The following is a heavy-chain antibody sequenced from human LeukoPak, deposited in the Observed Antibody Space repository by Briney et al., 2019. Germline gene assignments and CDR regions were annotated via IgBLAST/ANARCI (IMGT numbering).Heavy chain of an antibody. CDR3: TKGQDGSYYRGYFDY. CDR2: ISWSSGNI. J-gene: IGHJ4*02. D-gene: IGHD1-26*01. Sequence: GGSLRLSCAASGFTFSSYGMSWVRQAPGKGLEWVSGISWSSGNIGYADSVKGRFTISRDNAKNSLYLQMNSLGPEDTALYYCTKGQDGSYYRGYFDYWGQGTLVTVSS. V-gene: IGHV3-9*01. CDR1: GFTFSSYG.